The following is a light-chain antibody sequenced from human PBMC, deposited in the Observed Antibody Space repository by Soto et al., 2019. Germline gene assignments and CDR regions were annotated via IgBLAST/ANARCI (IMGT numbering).Light chain of an antibody. Sequence: EIVMTQSPATLSVSPWERATLSCRASQSVNSNLAWYQQKPGHAPRLLIYGASTRATGIPARFSGSGSGTEFTLTISSLEPEDFAVYYCQQRSNWPPVTFGGGTKVDIK. V-gene: IGKV3-15*01. CDR3: QQRSNWPPVT. CDR2: GAS. J-gene: IGKJ4*01. CDR1: QSVNSN.